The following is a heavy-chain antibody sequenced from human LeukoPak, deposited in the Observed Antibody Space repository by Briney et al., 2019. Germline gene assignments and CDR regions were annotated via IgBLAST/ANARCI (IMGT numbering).Heavy chain of an antibody. CDR2: IWYDGSKE. D-gene: IGHD5-18*01. CDR3: AKDRDTAMEIDY. V-gene: IGHV3-33*06. CDR1: GFSLSSYG. Sequence: GRSLRLSCAASGFSLSSYGMHWVRQAPGKGLEWVAVIWYDGSKEYYADSVKGRFTISRDNSKDTLYLQMNSLRAEDTAVYYCAKDRDTAMEIDYWGQGTLVTVSS. J-gene: IGHJ4*02.